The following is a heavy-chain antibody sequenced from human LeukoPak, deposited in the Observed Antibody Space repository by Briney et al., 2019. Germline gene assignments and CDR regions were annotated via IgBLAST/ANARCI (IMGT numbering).Heavy chain of an antibody. J-gene: IGHJ4*02. D-gene: IGHD3-22*01. V-gene: IGHV4-59*08. CDR3: ARASSGDYRIDY. CDR2: VFHRGST. CDR1: GGSISSYF. Sequence: PSETLSLTCTVSGGSISSYFWSWIRQPPGKGLEWMGYVFHRGSTNYNPSLKSRGSISVDPSKHQLFMKLTSVTAADTAVYYCARASSGDYRIDYWGQGTLVTVSS.